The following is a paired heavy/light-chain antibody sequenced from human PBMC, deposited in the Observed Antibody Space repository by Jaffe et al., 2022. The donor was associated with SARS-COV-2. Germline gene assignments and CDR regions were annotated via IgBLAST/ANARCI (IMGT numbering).Heavy chain of an antibody. CDR2: IYPGDSDT. V-gene: IGHV5-51*01. D-gene: IGHD4-17*01. CDR3: ASSHPQDDYGDWGPFDY. J-gene: IGHJ4*02. Sequence: EVQLVQSGAEVKKPGESLKISCKGSGYSFTSYWIGWVRQMPGKGLEWMGIIYPGDSDTRYSPSFQGQVTISADKSISTAYLQWSSLKASDTAMYYCASSHPQDDYGDWGPFDYWGQGTLVTVSS. CDR1: GYSFTSYW.
Light chain of an antibody. Sequence: EIVLTQSPATLSLSPGERATLSCRASQSVSSYLAWYQQKPGQAPRLLIYDASNRATGIPARFSGSGSGTDFTLTISSLEPEDFAVYYCQQRSNSIFTFGPGTKVDIK. CDR2: DAS. CDR1: QSVSSY. J-gene: IGKJ3*01. V-gene: IGKV3-11*01. CDR3: QQRSNSIFT.